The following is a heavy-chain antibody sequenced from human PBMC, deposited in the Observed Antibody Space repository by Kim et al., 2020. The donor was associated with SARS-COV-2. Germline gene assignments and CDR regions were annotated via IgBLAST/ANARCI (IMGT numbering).Heavy chain of an antibody. Sequence: SETLSLTCAVSGGSISSSNWWSWVRQPPGKGLEWIGEIYHSGSTNYNPSLKSRVTISVDKSKNQFSLKLSSVTAADTAVYYCARDLPSFAAVAGTSSWYFDLWGRGTLVTVSS. CDR3: ARDLPSFAAVAGTSSWYFDL. D-gene: IGHD6-19*01. CDR2: IYHSGST. CDR1: GGSISSSNW. J-gene: IGHJ2*01. V-gene: IGHV4-4*02.